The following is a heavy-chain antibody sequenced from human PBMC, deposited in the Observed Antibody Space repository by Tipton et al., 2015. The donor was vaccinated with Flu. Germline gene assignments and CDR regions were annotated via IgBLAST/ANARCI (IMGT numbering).Heavy chain of an antibody. D-gene: IGHD4-17*01. CDR2: IRYDGSNK. J-gene: IGHJ6*02. CDR1: GFTFSSYG. CDR3: AKDTTGYYYYYGMDV. V-gene: IGHV3-30*02. Sequence: SLRLSCAASGFTFSSYGMHWVRQAPGKGLEWVAFIRYDGSNKYYADSVKGRFTISRDNSKNTLYLQMNSLRAEDTAVYYCAKDTTGYYYYYGMDVWGQGTTVTVSS.